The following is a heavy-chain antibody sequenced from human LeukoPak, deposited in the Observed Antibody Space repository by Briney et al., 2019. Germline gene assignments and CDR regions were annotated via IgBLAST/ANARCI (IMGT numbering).Heavy chain of an antibody. CDR3: AKAIVATIQAFDY. CDR2: ISGSGGNT. J-gene: IGHJ4*02. Sequence: GGALRLSCAASGFAFSTYAMTWVRQAPGKGLEWVSAISGSGGNTYYADFVKGRFTISRDNPKNTLYLQMNSLRAEDTDVYYCAKAIVATIQAFDYWGQGTLVTVSS. D-gene: IGHD5-12*01. V-gene: IGHV3-23*01. CDR1: GFAFSTYA.